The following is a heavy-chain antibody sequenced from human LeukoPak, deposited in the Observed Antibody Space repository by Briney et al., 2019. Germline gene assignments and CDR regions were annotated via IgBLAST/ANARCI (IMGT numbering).Heavy chain of an antibody. J-gene: IGHJ4*02. CDR3: AKEFALVPAAISPFDY. CDR2: ICWNIGSI. CDR1: GFTLDDYA. D-gene: IGHD2-2*02. V-gene: IGHV3-9*01. Sequence: PGRSLRLSCAASGFTLDDYATHWVRQAPGTGLEWVSGICWNIGSIGYADSVKGRFTISRDNAKNSLYLHMNSLRAEDTALYYCAKEFALVPAAISPFDYWGQGTRVSVSS.